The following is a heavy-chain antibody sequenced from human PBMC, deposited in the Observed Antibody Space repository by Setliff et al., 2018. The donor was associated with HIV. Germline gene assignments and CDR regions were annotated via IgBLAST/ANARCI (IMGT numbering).Heavy chain of an antibody. CDR3: ARSPRIGVAGEFEY. J-gene: IGHJ4*02. Sequence: SETLSLTCTVSGGSISISDWSWIRQPPGKGLEWIGCIYTSGNTNYDPSLKSRVTISVDTSKNQFSLNLASVTAADTAVYYCARSPRIGVAGEFEYWGQGTLVTVSS. CDR2: IYTSGNT. D-gene: IGHD6-19*01. CDR1: GGSISISD. V-gene: IGHV4-4*09.